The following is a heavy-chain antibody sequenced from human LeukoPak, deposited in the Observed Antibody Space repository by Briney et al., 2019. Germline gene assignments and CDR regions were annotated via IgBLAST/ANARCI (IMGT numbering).Heavy chain of an antibody. CDR2: INPNSGGT. J-gene: IGHJ4*01. Sequence: ASVKVSCKASGYTFTSYYMHWVRQAPGQGLEWMGWINPNSGGTNYAQKFQGRVTMTRDTSISTAYMELSRLRSDDTAVYYCAREDGYSYAFDYWGHGTLVTVSS. D-gene: IGHD5-18*01. V-gene: IGHV1-2*02. CDR1: GYTFTSYY. CDR3: AREDGYSYAFDY.